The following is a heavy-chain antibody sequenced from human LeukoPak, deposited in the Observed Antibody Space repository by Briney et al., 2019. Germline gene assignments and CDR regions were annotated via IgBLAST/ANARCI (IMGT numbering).Heavy chain of an antibody. CDR2: IYSGGST. CDR1: EFSVGSNY. D-gene: IGHD6-13*01. Sequence: GGSLRLSCAASEFSVGSNYMTWVRQAPGKGLEWVSVIYSGGSTYYADSVKGRFTISRDNSKNTLYLQMNSLRAEDTAVYYCTTYRDSSWNDAFDIWGQGTMVTVSS. CDR3: TTYRDSSWNDAFDI. J-gene: IGHJ3*02. V-gene: IGHV3-53*01.